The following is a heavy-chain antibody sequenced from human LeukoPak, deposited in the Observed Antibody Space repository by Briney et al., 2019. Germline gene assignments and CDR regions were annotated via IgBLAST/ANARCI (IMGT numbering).Heavy chain of an antibody. D-gene: IGHD3-3*01. Sequence: GGSLRLSCSASGFIFSSYAMHWVCQAPGKGLEYVSGISFNGGSTYYADSVKGRFTISRDNSKNTLYLQMNSLRAEDTAVYYCANHYDFWSGYFDYWGQGTLVTVSS. V-gene: IGHV3-64*04. J-gene: IGHJ4*02. CDR3: ANHYDFWSGYFDY. CDR2: ISFNGGST. CDR1: GFIFSSYA.